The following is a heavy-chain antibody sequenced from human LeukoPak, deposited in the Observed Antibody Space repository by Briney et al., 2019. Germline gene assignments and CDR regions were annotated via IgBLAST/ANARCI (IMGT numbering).Heavy chain of an antibody. D-gene: IGHD6-6*01. CDR1: GFTSSSYS. V-gene: IGHV3-21*01. Sequence: GGSLRLSCAASGFTSSSYSMNWVRQAPGKGLEWVSSISSSSSYIYYADSVKGRFTISRDNAKNSLYLQMNSLRAEDTAVYYCARDRAGAARPSHYYYGMDVWGQGTTVTVSS. J-gene: IGHJ6*02. CDR2: ISSSSSYI. CDR3: ARDRAGAARPSHYYYGMDV.